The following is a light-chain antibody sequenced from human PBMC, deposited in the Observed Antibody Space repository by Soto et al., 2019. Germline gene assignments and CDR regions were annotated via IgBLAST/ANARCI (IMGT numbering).Light chain of an antibody. Sequence: QAVVTQPPSVSGAPGQRVTISCTGSSSNIGAGYDVYWYQQLPGTAPKLLIYGNSNRPSAVPDRFSGSKSGTSASLAITGLQAEDEADYYCQSYDSSLSDVFGTGTKLTVL. CDR3: QSYDSSLSDV. J-gene: IGLJ1*01. CDR1: SSNIGAGYD. V-gene: IGLV1-40*01. CDR2: GNS.